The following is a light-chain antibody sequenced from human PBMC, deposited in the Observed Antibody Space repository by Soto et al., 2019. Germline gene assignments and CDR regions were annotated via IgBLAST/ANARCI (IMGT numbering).Light chain of an antibody. V-gene: IGKV3-11*01. CDR2: DAS. J-gene: IGKJ5*01. CDR1: QSVSSY. CDR3: QQHFNGPIT. Sequence: EIVLTQSPATLSLSPGERATLSCRASQSVSSYLAWYQQKPGQAPRLLIYDASNRATGIAARFSGSGSGTDFTLTISSLEPEDFAVYYCQQHFNGPITFGQGTRLEIK.